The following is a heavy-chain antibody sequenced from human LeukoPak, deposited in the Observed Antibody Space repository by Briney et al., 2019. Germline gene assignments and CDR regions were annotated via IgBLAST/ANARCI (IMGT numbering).Heavy chain of an antibody. CDR3: AKDWGSGSPHY. V-gene: IGHV3-30*18. CDR1: GFTFSSYW. J-gene: IGHJ4*02. Sequence: PGGSLRLSCAASGFTFSSYWMHWVRQAPGKGLEWVAVISYDGSNKYYADSVKGRFTISRDNSKNTLYLQMNSLRAEDTAVYYCAKDWGSGSPHYWGQGTLVTVSS. CDR2: ISYDGSNK. D-gene: IGHD3-10*01.